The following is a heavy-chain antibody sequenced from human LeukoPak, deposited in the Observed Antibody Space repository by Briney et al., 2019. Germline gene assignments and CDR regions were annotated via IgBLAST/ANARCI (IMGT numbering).Heavy chain of an antibody. D-gene: IGHD6-19*01. CDR3: ARDHTVAGIVFDS. CDR1: GLTFSSFW. CDR2: INQDGSET. V-gene: IGHV3-7*01. Sequence: PGGSLRLSCAASGLTFSSFWMNWVRQAPGKGLEWVANINQDGSETFYVDSVKGRFTIFRGNTDNSVYLQMNSLRAEDTAVYFCARDHTVAGIVFDSWGQGALVTVSS. J-gene: IGHJ4*02.